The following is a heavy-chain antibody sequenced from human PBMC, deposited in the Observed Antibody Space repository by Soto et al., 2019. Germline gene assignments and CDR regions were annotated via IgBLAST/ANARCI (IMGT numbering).Heavy chain of an antibody. CDR3: AKSALYCSGGSCQSDYYYYMEV. CDR1: GFTFSSYA. J-gene: IGHJ6*03. V-gene: IGHV3-23*01. D-gene: IGHD2-15*01. CDR2: ISGSGGST. Sequence: GGSLRLSCAASGFTFSSYAMSWVRQAPGKGLEWVSAISGSGGSTYYADSVKGRFTISRDNSKNTLYLQMNSLRAEDTAVYYCAKSALYCSGGSCQSDYYYYMEVWGKGTTVTVSS.